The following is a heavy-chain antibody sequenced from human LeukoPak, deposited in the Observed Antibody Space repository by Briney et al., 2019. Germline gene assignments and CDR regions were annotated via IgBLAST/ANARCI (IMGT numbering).Heavy chain of an antibody. CDR1: GFTFDDYA. J-gene: IGHJ3*02. Sequence: PGGSLRLSCAASGFTFDDYAMHWVRQAPGKGLEWVSGISWNSGSIGYADSVKGRFTISRDNAKNSLYLQMNSLRAEDMALYYCAKGVMDDFTDAFDIWGQGTMVTVSS. V-gene: IGHV3-9*03. D-gene: IGHD3-3*01. CDR3: AKGVMDDFTDAFDI. CDR2: ISWNSGSI.